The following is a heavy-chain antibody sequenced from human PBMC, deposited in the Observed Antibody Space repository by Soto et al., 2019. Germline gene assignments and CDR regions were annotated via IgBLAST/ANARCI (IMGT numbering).Heavy chain of an antibody. D-gene: IGHD6-13*01. J-gene: IGHJ6*03. CDR2: INPIGGST. Sequence: ASVKASCKASGGTFSSYAISWVRQAPGQGLEWMGRINPIGGSTSYAQKFQGRVTMTRDTSTSTAYMELSRLRSDDTAVYYCARGVGQQLVSDYMDVWGKGTTVTVSS. CDR3: ARGVGQQLVSDYMDV. V-gene: IGHV1-46*01. CDR1: GGTFSSYA.